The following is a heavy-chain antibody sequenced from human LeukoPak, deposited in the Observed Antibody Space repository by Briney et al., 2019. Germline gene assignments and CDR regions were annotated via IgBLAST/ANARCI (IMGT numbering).Heavy chain of an antibody. CDR1: GFTFSSYE. Sequence: GGSLRLSCAASGFTFSSYEMNWVRQAPGKGLEWVSYISSSGSTIYYADSVKGRFTISRDNAKNSLYLQMNSLRAEDTAVYYCARDIPYDFWSGYFGSVIGGFDYWGQGTLVTVSS. CDR3: ARDIPYDFWSGYFGSVIGGFDY. CDR2: ISSSGSTI. V-gene: IGHV3-48*03. J-gene: IGHJ4*02. D-gene: IGHD3-3*01.